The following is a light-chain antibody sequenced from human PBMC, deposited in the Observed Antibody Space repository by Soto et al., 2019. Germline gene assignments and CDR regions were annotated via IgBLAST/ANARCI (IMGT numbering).Light chain of an antibody. CDR2: DVN. V-gene: IGLV2-14*01. CDR3: CLYTSSSTYV. CDR1: SSDVGGYNY. Sequence: QSALTQPASVSGSPGQSITISCTGTSSDVGGYNYVSWYQQHPGKAPKLMIFDVNNRPSGVSNRFSGSKSGNTASLTISGLQAEDEAHYYCCLYTSSSTYVFGTGTKVTVL. J-gene: IGLJ1*01.